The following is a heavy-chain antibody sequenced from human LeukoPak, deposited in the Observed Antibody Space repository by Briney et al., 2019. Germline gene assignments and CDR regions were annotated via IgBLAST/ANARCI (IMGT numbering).Heavy chain of an antibody. D-gene: IGHD3-22*01. CDR2: IVVGSGNT. CDR3: AASPDYYDSSGYSYCFDY. Sequence: TSVKVSCKASGFTFTSSAVQWVRQARGQRLEWIGWIVVGSGNTNYAQKFQERVTITRDMSTSTAYMELSSLRSEDTAAYYCAASPDYYDSSGYSYCFDYWGQGTLVTVSS. J-gene: IGHJ4*02. V-gene: IGHV1-58*01. CDR1: GFTFTSSA.